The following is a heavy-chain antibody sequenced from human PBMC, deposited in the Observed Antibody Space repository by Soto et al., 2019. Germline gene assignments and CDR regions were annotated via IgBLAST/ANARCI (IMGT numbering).Heavy chain of an antibody. J-gene: IGHJ4*02. CDR1: GFSFTKYW. Sequence: EVQLAQSGAEVKKPGESLKISCKGSGFSFTKYWIGWVRQMPGEGLEWMGMIYPGDPDTRYSPSFKGQVIISADKSINTAYLQWSSLQASDTAIYYCARSYSGTYPPPYYFDYWGQGTLVTVSS. V-gene: IGHV5-51*01. CDR2: IYPGDPDT. CDR3: ARSYSGTYPPPYYFDY. D-gene: IGHD1-26*01.